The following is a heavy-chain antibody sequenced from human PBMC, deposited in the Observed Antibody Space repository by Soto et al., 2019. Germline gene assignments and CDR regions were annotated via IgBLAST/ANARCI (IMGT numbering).Heavy chain of an antibody. Sequence: EVQLLESGGGLVQPGGSLRLSCAASGFTFSSYAMSWVRQAPGKGLEWVSAISGSGGSTYYADSVKGRFTISRDNSKNSRYLQMYRVRAEDPAVYYCAKAHGPWRINLQIGHTDAFDIWGPGTMVTVSS. CDR2: ISGSGGST. CDR3: AKAHGPWRINLQIGHTDAFDI. J-gene: IGHJ3*02. V-gene: IGHV3-23*01. D-gene: IGHD1-1*01. CDR1: GFTFSSYA.